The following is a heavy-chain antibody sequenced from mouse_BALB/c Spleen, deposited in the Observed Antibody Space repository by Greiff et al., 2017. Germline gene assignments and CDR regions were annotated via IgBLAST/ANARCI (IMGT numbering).Heavy chain of an antibody. Sequence: EVMLVESGGGLVKPGGSLKLSCAASGFTFSSYAMSWVRQSPEKRREWVAEISSGGSYTYYPDTVTGRFTISRDNAKNTLYLEMSSLRSEDTAMYYCARDKGYFDYWGQGTTLTVSS. J-gene: IGHJ2*01. CDR1: GFTFSSYA. CDR2: ISSGGSYT. V-gene: IGHV5-9-4*01. CDR3: ARDKGYFDY.